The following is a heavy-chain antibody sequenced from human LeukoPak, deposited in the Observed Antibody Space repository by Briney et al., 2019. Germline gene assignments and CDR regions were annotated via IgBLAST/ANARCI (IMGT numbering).Heavy chain of an antibody. J-gene: IGHJ6*02. Sequence: GGSLRPSCAASGFTFSSYGMHWVRQAPGKGLEWVAVISYDGSNKYYADSVKGRFTISRDNSKNTLYLQMNSLRAEDTAVYYCAKDRFGGVIVTGMDVWGQGTTVTVSS. CDR3: AKDRFGGVIVTGMDV. V-gene: IGHV3-30*18. CDR1: GFTFSSYG. CDR2: ISYDGSNK. D-gene: IGHD3-16*02.